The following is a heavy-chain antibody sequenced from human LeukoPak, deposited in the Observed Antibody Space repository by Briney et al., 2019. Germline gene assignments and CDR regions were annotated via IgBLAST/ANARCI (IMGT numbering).Heavy chain of an antibody. Sequence: GGSLRLSCAASGFTFSSYGMHWVRQAPGKGLEWVAVIWYDGSNKYYADSVKGRFTISRDNSKNTLYLQMNSLRAEDTAVYYCARDVVVVPAAIAPNIDYWGQGTLVTVSS. J-gene: IGHJ4*02. D-gene: IGHD2-2*02. V-gene: IGHV3-33*01. CDR1: GFTFSSYG. CDR3: ARDVVVVPAAIAPNIDY. CDR2: IWYDGSNK.